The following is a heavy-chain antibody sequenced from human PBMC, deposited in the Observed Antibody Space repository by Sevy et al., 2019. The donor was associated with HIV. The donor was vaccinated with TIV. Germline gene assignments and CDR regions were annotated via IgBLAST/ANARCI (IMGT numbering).Heavy chain of an antibody. D-gene: IGHD6-19*01. Sequence: SETLSLTCTVSGGSISTYYWSWIRQPPGKGLEWIGHIYYGGNTNYNPSLKSRVTISLDTSKNQFSLNLNSVTAADTAVYYCARAPAGGWAVWGQGTLVTVSS. CDR3: ARAPAGGWAV. CDR1: GGSISTYY. V-gene: IGHV4-59*01. CDR2: IYYGGNT. J-gene: IGHJ4*02.